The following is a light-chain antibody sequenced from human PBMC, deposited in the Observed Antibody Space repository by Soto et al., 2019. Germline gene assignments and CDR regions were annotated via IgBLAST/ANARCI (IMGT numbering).Light chain of an antibody. CDR3: QQSYSTPT. V-gene: IGKV3-15*01. CDR1: QSVSSN. Sequence: VMTQSPATVSVSPGERATLSCRASQSVSSNLAWYRQKPGQAPRLLMYGASTRATSISDRFSGSGSGTHFTLTINSLQPEDFGTYSCQQSYSTPTFGQGTKVDIK. J-gene: IGKJ1*01. CDR2: GAS.